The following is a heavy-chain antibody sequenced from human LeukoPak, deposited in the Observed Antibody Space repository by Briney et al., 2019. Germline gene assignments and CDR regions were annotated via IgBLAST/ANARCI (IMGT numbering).Heavy chain of an antibody. V-gene: IGHV3-48*03. CDR1: GFTFSSYE. D-gene: IGHD1/OR15-1a*01. J-gene: IGHJ4*02. CDR2: ISTISSTGSTI. CDR3: ARALRTYYFDY. Sequence: GGSLRLSCAASGFTFSSYEMNWVRQAPGKGLEWVSYISTISSTGSTIFYADSVKGRFTISRDNAKTSLYLQMDSLRAEDTAVYYCARALRTYYFDYWGQGALVTVSS.